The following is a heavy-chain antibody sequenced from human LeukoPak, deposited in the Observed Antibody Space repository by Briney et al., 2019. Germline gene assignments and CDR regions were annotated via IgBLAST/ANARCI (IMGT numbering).Heavy chain of an antibody. J-gene: IGHJ2*01. CDR2: INTNTGNP. Sequence: GASVKVSCKASGYTFTAYAMNWVRQAPGQGLEWMGWINTNTGNPTYAQGFTGRFVFSLDTSVSTAYLQISSLKAEDTAVYYCARGGYCSGGSCYSGPLDLWGRGTLVTVSS. V-gene: IGHV7-4-1*02. CDR3: ARGGYCSGGSCYSGPLDL. CDR1: GYTFTAYA. D-gene: IGHD2-15*01.